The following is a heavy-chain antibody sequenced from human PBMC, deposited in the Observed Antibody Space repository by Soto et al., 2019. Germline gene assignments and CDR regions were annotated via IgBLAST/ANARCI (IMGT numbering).Heavy chain of an antibody. J-gene: IGHJ4*02. V-gene: IGHV4-4*02. CDR1: GASIRSNNW. Sequence: VQLQESGPGLLKPSGTLSLTCADSGASIRSNNWWCWVRHNQGKGLEWVGEIYHSVSTNYNLSLKSRVTITIDKSKNQVSLKLSSVTAADTAVYYCSGSTVTEDYWGQGTLVTV. CDR3: SGSTVTEDY. D-gene: IGHD4-17*01. CDR2: IYHSVST.